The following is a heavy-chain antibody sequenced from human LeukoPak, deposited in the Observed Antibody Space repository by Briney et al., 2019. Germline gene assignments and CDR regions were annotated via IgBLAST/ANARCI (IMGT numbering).Heavy chain of an antibody. CDR1: GGSISSYY. CDR3: ARGASTSHDY. Sequence: PSETPSLTCTVSGGSISSYYWSWIRQPPGKGLEWIGYIYYSGSTNYNPSLKSRVTISVDTSKDQFSLKLSSVTAADTAVYYCARGASTSHDYWGQGTLVTVSS. D-gene: IGHD5-24*01. J-gene: IGHJ4*02. CDR2: IYYSGST. V-gene: IGHV4-59*01.